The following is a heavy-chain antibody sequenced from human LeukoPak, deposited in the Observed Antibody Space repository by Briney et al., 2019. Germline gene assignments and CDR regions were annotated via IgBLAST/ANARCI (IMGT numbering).Heavy chain of an antibody. J-gene: IGHJ4*02. CDR1: GFTFISYA. V-gene: IGHV3-23*01. CDR2: ISGNGGTT. Sequence: HSGAPLRLSCAASGFTFISYAMSWVRQPSGKGLEWVSAISGNGGTTYYPDSVKGRFTISRDNSKNTLYLQMNSLRAEDTAVYYCAKEKYSSGFFDYWGQGTLVTVSS. CDR3: AKEKYSSGFFDY. D-gene: IGHD6-19*01.